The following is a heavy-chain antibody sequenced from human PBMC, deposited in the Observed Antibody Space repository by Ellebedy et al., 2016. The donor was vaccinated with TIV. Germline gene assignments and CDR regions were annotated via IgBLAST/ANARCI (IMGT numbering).Heavy chain of an antibody. CDR3: SRVVVGVTGADY. V-gene: IGHV3-23*01. Sequence: GESLKISXAASGFTFSSYAMSWVRQAPGKGLEWVSAISGSGGSTYYADSVKGRFTISRDNAKSSLYLQMNSLRDEDTAMYYCSRVVVGVTGADYWGQGTLVTVSS. CDR2: ISGSGGST. J-gene: IGHJ4*02. CDR1: GFTFSSYA. D-gene: IGHD1-26*01.